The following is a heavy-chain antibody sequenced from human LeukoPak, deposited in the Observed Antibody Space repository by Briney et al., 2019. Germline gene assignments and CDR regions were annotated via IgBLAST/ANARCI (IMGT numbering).Heavy chain of an antibody. CDR3: ARQGYDILTGYIDAFDI. D-gene: IGHD3-9*01. CDR1: GGSVSSGSYY. J-gene: IGHJ3*02. Sequence: PSETLSLTCTVSGGSVSSGSYYWSWIRQPPGKGLEWIGYIYYSGSTNYNPSLKSRVTISVDTSKNQFSLRLSSVTAADTAVYYCARQGYDILTGYIDAFDIWGQGTMVTVSS. CDR2: IYYSGST. V-gene: IGHV4-61*01.